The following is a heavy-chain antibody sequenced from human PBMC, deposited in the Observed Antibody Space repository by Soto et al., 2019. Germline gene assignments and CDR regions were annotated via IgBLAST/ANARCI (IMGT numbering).Heavy chain of an antibody. J-gene: IGHJ4*02. CDR3: VRDSGAKLSSS. D-gene: IGHD6-13*01. CDR2: IVPIYRTA. Sequence: SVKVSCKASGGTFSSYRINWVRQAPGQGLEWMGGIVPIYRTADSAQEFQGRVTITADESARTAYMELRSLKSRDTAVYYCVRDSGAKLSSSWGQGALVTVSS. CDR1: GGTFSSYR. V-gene: IGHV1-69*13.